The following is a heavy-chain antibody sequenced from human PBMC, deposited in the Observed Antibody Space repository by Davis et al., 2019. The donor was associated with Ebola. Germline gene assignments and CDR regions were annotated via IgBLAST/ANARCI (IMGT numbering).Heavy chain of an antibody. Sequence: PGGSLRLSCAASGFTVSSNYMSWVRQAPGKGLEWVSVIYSGGSTNYADSVKGRFTISRDNAKNTLYLQMNSLRVEDTAVYYCARGGFYNRDAFDIWGQGTMVTVSS. D-gene: IGHD5-24*01. CDR2: IYSGGST. CDR1: GFTVSSNY. V-gene: IGHV3-66*01. CDR3: ARGGFYNRDAFDI. J-gene: IGHJ3*02.